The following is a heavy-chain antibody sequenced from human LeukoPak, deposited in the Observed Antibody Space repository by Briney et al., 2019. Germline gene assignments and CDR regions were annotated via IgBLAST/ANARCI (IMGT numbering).Heavy chain of an antibody. D-gene: IGHD2-2*01. CDR3: AREGYCSGTSCDKPFDY. CDR2: ISGYNGNT. V-gene: IGHV1-18*01. CDR1: GYTFSSYG. Sequence: ASVKVSCKASGYTFSSYGITWVRQAPGQGLEWMGWISGYNGNTNYAEKLQGRFTMTTDTSTSTAYMELRSLRFDDTAVYYCAREGYCSGTSCDKPFDYWGQGTLVTVAS. J-gene: IGHJ4*02.